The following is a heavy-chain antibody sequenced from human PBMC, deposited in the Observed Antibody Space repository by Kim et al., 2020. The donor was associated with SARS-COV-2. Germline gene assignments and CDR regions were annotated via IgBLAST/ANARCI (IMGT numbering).Heavy chain of an antibody. Sequence: SETLSLTCAVYGGSFSGYYWSWIRQPPGKGLEWIGEINHSGSTNYNPSLKSRVTISVDTSKNQFSLKLSSVTAADTAVYYCARYYYDSSGRTYYYYGMDVWGQGTTVTVSS. CDR2: INHSGST. V-gene: IGHV4-34*01. CDR3: ARYYYDSSGRTYYYYGMDV. J-gene: IGHJ6*02. CDR1: GGSFSGYY. D-gene: IGHD3-22*01.